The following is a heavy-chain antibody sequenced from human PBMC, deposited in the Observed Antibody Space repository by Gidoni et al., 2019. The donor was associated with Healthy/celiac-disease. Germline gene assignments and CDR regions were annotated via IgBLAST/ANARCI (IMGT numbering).Heavy chain of an antibody. D-gene: IGHD2-2*01. CDR2: ISWNSGSI. CDR1: GFTFDDYA. CDR3: AKDLGAYILHSDIVVVPVRLPLVDY. J-gene: IGHJ4*02. Sequence: EVQLVESGGGLVQPGRSLRLSCAASGFTFDDYAMHWVRQAPGKGLEWVSGISWNSGSIGYADSVKGRFTISRDNAKNSLYLQMNSLRAEDTALYYCAKDLGAYILHSDIVVVPVRLPLVDYWGQGTLVTVSS. V-gene: IGHV3-9*01.